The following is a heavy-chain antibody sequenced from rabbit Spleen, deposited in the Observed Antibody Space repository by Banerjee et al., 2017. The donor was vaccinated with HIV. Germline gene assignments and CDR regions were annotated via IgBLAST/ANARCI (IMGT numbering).Heavy chain of an antibody. Sequence: QSLEESGGDLVKPGASLTLTCTASGVSFSSDNYICWVRQAPGKGLEWIACIYAGSSGNTYSAIWAKGRFTISKTSSTTVTLQMTSLIVADTATYFCASGYSDIYLDLWGQGTLVTVS. V-gene: IGHV1S40*01. CDR3: ASGYSDIYLDL. CDR1: GVSFSSDNY. J-gene: IGHJ4*01. D-gene: IGHD1-1*01. CDR2: IYAGSSGNT.